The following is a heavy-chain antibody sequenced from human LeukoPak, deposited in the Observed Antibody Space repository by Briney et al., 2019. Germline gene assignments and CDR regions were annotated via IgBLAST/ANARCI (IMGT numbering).Heavy chain of an antibody. CDR2: ISSGSSTI. D-gene: IGHD6-13*01. Sequence: GGSLRLSCAASGFTFTSYTMNWVRQAPGKGLEWVSYISSGSSTIYYADSVKGRFTISRDNAKNSLYLQMNSLRAEDTAVYYCARDVRYSSNWAYTFYFDYWGQETLVTVSS. CDR3: ARDVRYSSNWAYTFYFDY. V-gene: IGHV3-48*04. CDR1: GFTFTSYT. J-gene: IGHJ4*02.